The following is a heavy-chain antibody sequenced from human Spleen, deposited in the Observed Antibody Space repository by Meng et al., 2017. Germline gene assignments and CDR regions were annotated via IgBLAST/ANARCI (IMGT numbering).Heavy chain of an antibody. CDR1: GFSFTTYD. V-gene: IGHV3-21*01. CDR3: TRDKSEYSGYVERRHDY. J-gene: IGHJ4*02. D-gene: IGHD5-12*01. CDR2: ISSSGTYI. Sequence: GESLKISCAASGFSFTTYDMNWVRQAPGKGLEWVSSISSSGTYITYGDSVKGRFTISRDNTKNSLYLQMNSLRTEDTAVYYCTRDKSEYSGYVERRHDYWGQGMLVTVSS.